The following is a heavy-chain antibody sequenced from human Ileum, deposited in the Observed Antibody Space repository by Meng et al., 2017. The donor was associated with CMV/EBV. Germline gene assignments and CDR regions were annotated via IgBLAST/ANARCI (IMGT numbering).Heavy chain of an antibody. J-gene: IGHJ4*02. D-gene: IGHD3-16*02. CDR3: ARGLFRYPAYFDL. CDR1: GGSLRGHY. Sequence: QVQLQQCGAGLLKPSESLSLTCAVYGGSLRGHYCNWIRQSPGNGLQWIAEINQVGRTNSNPSLASRVTISQDTSKNQCSLKLNSVTVADSAVYYCARGLFRYPAYFDLWGQGTLVTVSS. V-gene: IGHV4-34*01. CDR2: INQVGRT.